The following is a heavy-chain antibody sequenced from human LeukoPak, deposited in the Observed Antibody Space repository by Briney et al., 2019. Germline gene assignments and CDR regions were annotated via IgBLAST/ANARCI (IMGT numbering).Heavy chain of an antibody. V-gene: IGHV4-61*01. CDR2: IYYSGST. J-gene: IGHJ4*02. D-gene: IGHD3-3*01. CDR3: ARARFLEWLSPPYFDY. CDR1: GGSISSSSYY. Sequence: PSETLSLTCTVSGGSISSSSYYWSWIRQPPGKGLEWIGYIYYSGSTNYDPSLKSRVTISVDTSKNQFSLKLSSVTAADTAVYYCARARFLEWLSPPYFDYWGQGTLVTVSS.